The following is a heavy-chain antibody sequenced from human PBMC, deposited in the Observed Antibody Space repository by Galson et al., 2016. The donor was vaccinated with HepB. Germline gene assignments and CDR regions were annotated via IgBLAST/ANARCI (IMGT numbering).Heavy chain of an antibody. V-gene: IGHV3-30-3*01. CDR3: VKDYGGSSGYFDY. J-gene: IGHJ4*02. CDR2: ISYDGSNK. CDR1: GFTFSYYA. Sequence: LRLSCAVSAASGFTFSYYAMNWVRQAPGKGLEWVSVISYDGSNKDYADSVKGRFTISRDNSKNTVYLQMNSLRTEDTAVYYCVKDYGGSSGYFDYWGQGTLVTVSA. D-gene: IGHD4-23*01.